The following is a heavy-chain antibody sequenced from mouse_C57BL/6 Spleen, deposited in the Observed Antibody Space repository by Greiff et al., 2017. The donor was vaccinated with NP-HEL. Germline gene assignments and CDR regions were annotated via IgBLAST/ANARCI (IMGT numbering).Heavy chain of an antibody. CDR2: IYPRSGNT. D-gene: IGHD2-1*01. Sequence: QVHVKQSGAELARPGASVKLSCKASGYTFTSYGISWVKQRTGQGLEWIGEIYPRSGNTYYNEKFKGKATLTADKSSSTAYMELRSLTSEDSAVYFCARGGNYEAMDYWGQGTSVTVSS. V-gene: IGHV1-81*01. CDR1: GYTFTSYG. CDR3: ARGGNYEAMDY. J-gene: IGHJ4*01.